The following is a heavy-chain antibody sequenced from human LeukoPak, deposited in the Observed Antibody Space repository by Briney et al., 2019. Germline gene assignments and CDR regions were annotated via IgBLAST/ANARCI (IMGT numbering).Heavy chain of an antibody. V-gene: IGHV4-31*01. D-gene: IGHD5-12*01. CDR1: GGSISSGGYY. CDR2: IYYSGST. CDR3: ARVRGYPLN. Sequence: SETLSLTCTVSGGSISSGGYYWSWIRQHPGKGREWRGYIYYSGSTYYNPSLKRPVTISVDTSKNQLSLKLSTVTAADTAVYYCARVRGYPLNWGQGTLVTVSS. J-gene: IGHJ4*02.